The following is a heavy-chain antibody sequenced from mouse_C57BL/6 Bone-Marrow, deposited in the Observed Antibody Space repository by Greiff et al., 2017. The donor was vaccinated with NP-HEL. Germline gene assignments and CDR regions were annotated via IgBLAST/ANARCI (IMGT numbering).Heavy chain of an antibody. CDR3: AGSYSNDPYKFDY. Sequence: DVMLVESGGDLVKPGGSLKLSCAASGFTFSSYGMSWVRQTPDKRLEWVATISSGGSYSYFPDSVKGRFTFFRDNAKNNLYLQMSSLKSEDTAIFNCAGSYSNDPYKFDYWGQGTTRTGSS. V-gene: IGHV5-6*02. CDR2: ISSGGSYS. CDR1: GFTFSSYG. D-gene: IGHD2-12*01. J-gene: IGHJ2*01.